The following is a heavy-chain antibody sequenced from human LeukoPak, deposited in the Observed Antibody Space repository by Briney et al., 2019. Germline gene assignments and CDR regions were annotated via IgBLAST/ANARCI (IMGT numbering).Heavy chain of an antibody. J-gene: IGHJ4*02. CDR3: ARDYYDSSGYYHSTY. V-gene: IGHV3-48*01. Sequence: GGSLRLSCAVSGFTFSSDWMIWVRQAPGKGLEWVSYISSSSSTIYYADSVKGRFTISRDNAKNSLYLQMNSLRAEDTAVYYCARDYYDSSGYYHSTYWGQGTLVTVSS. CDR1: GFTFSSDW. D-gene: IGHD3-22*01. CDR2: ISSSSSTI.